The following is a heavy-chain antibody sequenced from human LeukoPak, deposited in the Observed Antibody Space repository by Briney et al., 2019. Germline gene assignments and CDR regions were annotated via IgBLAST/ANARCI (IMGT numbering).Heavy chain of an antibody. Sequence: GGSLRLSCAASGFTFSSYAMSWVRQAPGKGLEWVSAISGSGGSTYYADSVKGRLTISRDNSKNTLYLQMNSLRAEDTAVYYCAKGSGDVVVPAATNLFDYWGQGTLVTVSS. CDR3: AKGSGDVVVPAATNLFDY. D-gene: IGHD2-2*01. CDR2: ISGSGGST. V-gene: IGHV3-23*01. CDR1: GFTFSSYA. J-gene: IGHJ4*02.